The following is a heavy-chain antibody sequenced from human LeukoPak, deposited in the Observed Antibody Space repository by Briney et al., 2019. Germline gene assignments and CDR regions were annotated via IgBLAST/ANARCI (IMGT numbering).Heavy chain of an antibody. CDR3: ARVVDTHFDY. V-gene: IGHV3-74*01. CDR2: IKSDGSTT. J-gene: IGHJ4*02. Sequence: GGSLTLSCAATGFTFSSYWMHWVRQAPGKGLVWVSRIKSDGSTTTYADSVKGRFTISRDNAKNTLYLQMNSLRAEDTAVYYCARVVDTHFDYWGQGTLVTVSS. CDR1: GFTFSSYW. D-gene: IGHD5-18*01.